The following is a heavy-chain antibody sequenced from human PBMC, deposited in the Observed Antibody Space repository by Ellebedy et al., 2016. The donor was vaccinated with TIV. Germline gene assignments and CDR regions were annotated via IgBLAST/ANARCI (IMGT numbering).Heavy chain of an antibody. J-gene: IGHJ5*02. CDR3: ATSREYSGYA. CDR1: GFRFSDWS. V-gene: IGHV3-48*02. CDR2: INGPKTKI. Sequence: PGGSLRLSCVVSGFRFSDWSMNYFRQAPGKGLEWISYINGPKTKIYYSDSVKGRFTISRDNAKNSLFLQMNSLRHEDTAVYYCATSREYSGYAWGQGTLVTVSS. D-gene: IGHD5-12*01.